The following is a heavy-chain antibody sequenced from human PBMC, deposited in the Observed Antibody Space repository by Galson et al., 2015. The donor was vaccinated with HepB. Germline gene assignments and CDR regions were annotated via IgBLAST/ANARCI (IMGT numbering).Heavy chain of an antibody. CDR1: GGTFSSYA. CDR3: ASLDSSSPFDAFDI. J-gene: IGHJ3*02. V-gene: IGHV1-69*04. CDR2: IIPILGIT. D-gene: IGHD6-13*01. Sequence: SVKVSCKASGGTFSSYAISWVRQAPGQGLEWMGRIIPILGITNYAQKFQGRVTITADKSTSTTYMELSSLRSEDTAVYYCASLDSSSPFDAFDIWSQGTMVTVSS.